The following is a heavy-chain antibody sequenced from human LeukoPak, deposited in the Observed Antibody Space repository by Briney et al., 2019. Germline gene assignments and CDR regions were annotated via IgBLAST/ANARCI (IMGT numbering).Heavy chain of an antibody. D-gene: IGHD4/OR15-4a*01. CDR2: IIPIFGTA. Sequence: EASVKVSCKASGGTFSSYAISLVRQAPGRGLEWMGRIIPIFGTANYAQKFQGRVTITTDESTSTAYMELSSLRSEDTAVYYCARDVPYGGPIDYWGQGTLVTVSS. CDR3: ARDVPYGGPIDY. J-gene: IGHJ4*02. CDR1: GGTFSSYA. V-gene: IGHV1-69*05.